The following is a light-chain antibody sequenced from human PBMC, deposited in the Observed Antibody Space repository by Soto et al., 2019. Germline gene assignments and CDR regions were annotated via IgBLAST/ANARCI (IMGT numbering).Light chain of an antibody. Sequence: EIVLTQSAATLSLSPGERAILSCRASQSVDGSLAWYQQKPGQAPRLLIYDISTRAAAIPARFSGSGSGTDFTLTVSSLEPEDFALYYCQQRSNRITFGKGTRLEIK. CDR3: QQRSNRIT. CDR1: QSVDGS. V-gene: IGKV3-11*01. J-gene: IGKJ5*01. CDR2: DIS.